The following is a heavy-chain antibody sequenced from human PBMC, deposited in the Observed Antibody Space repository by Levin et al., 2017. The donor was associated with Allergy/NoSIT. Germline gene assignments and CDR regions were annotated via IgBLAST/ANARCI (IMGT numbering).Heavy chain of an antibody. Sequence: SETLSLTCAVYGGSFSGYYWSWIRQPPGKGLEWIGEINHSGSTNYNPSLKSRVTISVDTSKNQFSLKLSSVTAADTAVYYCARGRSCSSTSCYGVKWHAFDIWGQGTMVTVSS. V-gene: IGHV4-34*01. CDR3: ARGRSCSSTSCYGVKWHAFDI. CDR1: GGSFSGYY. J-gene: IGHJ3*02. CDR2: INHSGST. D-gene: IGHD2-2*01.